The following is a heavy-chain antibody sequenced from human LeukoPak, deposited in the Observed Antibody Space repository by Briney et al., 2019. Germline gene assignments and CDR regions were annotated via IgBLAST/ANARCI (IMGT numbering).Heavy chain of an antibody. CDR2: ISGSGGST. D-gene: IGHD6-19*01. CDR1: GFSLSSYG. V-gene: IGHV3-23*01. Sequence: PGGSLRLSCAASGFSLSSYGMSWVRQAPGKGLEWVSAISGSGGSTYYADSVKGRFTISRDQSKNTLYLQMNSLRAEDTAVYYCAKEYSSGWYIIDYWGQGTLVTVSS. CDR3: AKEYSSGWYIIDY. J-gene: IGHJ4*02.